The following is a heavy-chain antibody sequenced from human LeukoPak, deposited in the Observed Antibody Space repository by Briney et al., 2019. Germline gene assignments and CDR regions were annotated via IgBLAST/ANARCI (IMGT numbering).Heavy chain of an antibody. V-gene: IGHV4-59*01. CDR2: IYYSGST. CDR3: ARDRGCSSTSCYGGYNWFDP. J-gene: IGHJ5*02. Sequence: SETLSLTCTVSGGSIGSYYWSWIRQPPGKGLEWIGYIYYSGSTNYNPSLKSRVTISVDTSKNQFSLKLSSVTAADTAVYYCARDRGCSSTSCYGGYNWFDPWGQGTLVTVSS. CDR1: GGSIGSYY. D-gene: IGHD2-2*01.